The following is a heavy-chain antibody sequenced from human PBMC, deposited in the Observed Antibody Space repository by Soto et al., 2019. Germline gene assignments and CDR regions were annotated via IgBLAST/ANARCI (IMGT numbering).Heavy chain of an antibody. CDR1: GGSITIIDW. Sequence: QVQLQESGPGLVKPSGTLSLTCAVSGGSITIIDWWSWVRQAPGKGLEWIGEISHSGNTNYNPSLESRVTMSLDTSKNQFSLKLTSVTAADTAVYYCATSTGSVGGDCWGQGALVIVSS. J-gene: IGHJ4*02. V-gene: IGHV4-4*02. CDR2: ISHSGNT. CDR3: ATSTGSVGGDC. D-gene: IGHD2-15*01.